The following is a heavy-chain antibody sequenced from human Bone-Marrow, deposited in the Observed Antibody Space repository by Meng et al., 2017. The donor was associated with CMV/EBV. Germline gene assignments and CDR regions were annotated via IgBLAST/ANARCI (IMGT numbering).Heavy chain of an antibody. CDR2: IYSGGST. J-gene: IGHJ4*02. CDR1: GFTVSSNY. Sequence: GESLKISCAAYGFTVSSNYMSWVRQAPGKGLEWVSVIYSGGSTYYADSVKGRFTISRDNSKNTLYLQMNSLRAEDTAVYYCAKDLRGYDFSEFDYWGQGTLVTVSS. D-gene: IGHD3-3*01. CDR3: AKDLRGYDFSEFDY. V-gene: IGHV3-53*01.